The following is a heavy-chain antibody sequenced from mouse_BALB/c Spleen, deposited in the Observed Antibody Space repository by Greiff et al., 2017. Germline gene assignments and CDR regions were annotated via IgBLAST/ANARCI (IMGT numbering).Heavy chain of an antibody. Sequence: EVKVVESGGDLVKPGGSLKLSCAASGFTFSSYGMSWVRQTPDKRLEWVATISSGGSYTYYPDSVKGRFTISRDNAKNTLYLQMSSLKSEDTAMYYCARGGLPYAMDYWGQGTSVTVSS. CDR3: ARGGLPYAMDY. CDR2: ISSGGSYT. V-gene: IGHV5-6*01. J-gene: IGHJ4*01. D-gene: IGHD2-4*01. CDR1: GFTFSSYG.